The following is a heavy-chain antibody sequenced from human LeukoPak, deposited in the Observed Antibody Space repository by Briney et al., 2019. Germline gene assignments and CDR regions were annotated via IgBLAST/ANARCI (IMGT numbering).Heavy chain of an antibody. V-gene: IGHV3-33*06. D-gene: IGHD4-11*01. J-gene: IGHJ4*02. CDR3: AKDAQRGFDYSNSLEY. CDR2: IWSDKSHR. CDR1: GCIFNHHA. Sequence: GGSLRLSCAVSGCIFNHHAMHWVRQAPGKGLQWVAVIWSDKSHRFYADSVRGRFPISRDDSRKTVYLQMERLTAEGTAIYYCAKDAQRGFDYSNSLEYWGQGALVTVAS.